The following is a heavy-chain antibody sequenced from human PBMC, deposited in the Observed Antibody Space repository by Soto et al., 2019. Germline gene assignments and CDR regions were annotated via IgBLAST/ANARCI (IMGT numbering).Heavy chain of an antibody. Sequence: QVQLVESGGGVVQPGRSLRLSCAASGFTFSSYAMHWVRQAPGKGLEWVAVISYDGSNKYYADSVKGRFTISRDNSKNTLYLQMNSLRAEATAVYYCARDQGYWGQGTLVTVSS. CDR2: ISYDGSNK. V-gene: IGHV3-30-3*01. CDR3: ARDQGY. CDR1: GFTFSSYA. J-gene: IGHJ4*02.